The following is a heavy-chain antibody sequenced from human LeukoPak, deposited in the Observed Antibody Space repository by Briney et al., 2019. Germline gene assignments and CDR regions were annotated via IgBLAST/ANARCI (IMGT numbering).Heavy chain of an antibody. Sequence: GGSLRLSCAASGFTFDDFAMHWVRQVPGKGLEWVSGISWNSGSIDYADSVKGRFTISRDNAKNSLYLQMNSLRAEDTALYYCAKSRILCLAARFDDWGQGTLVTVSS. D-gene: IGHD6-6*01. CDR1: GFTFDDFA. J-gene: IGHJ4*02. CDR2: ISWNSGSI. V-gene: IGHV3-9*01. CDR3: AKSRILCLAARFDD.